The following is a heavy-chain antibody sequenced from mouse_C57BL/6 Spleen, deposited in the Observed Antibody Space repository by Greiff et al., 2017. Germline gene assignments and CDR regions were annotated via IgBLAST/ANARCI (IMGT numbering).Heavy chain of an antibody. CDR2: IDPSDSYT. V-gene: IGHV1-69*01. Sequence: VQLQQSGAELVMPGASVKLSCKASGYTFTSYWMHWVKQRPGQGLEWIGEIDPSDSYTNYNQKFKGKSTLTVDKSSSTAYMQLSSLTSEDSAVXYWATGTYVDYWGQGTTLTVSS. D-gene: IGHD3-3*01. CDR1: GYTFTSYW. CDR3: ATGTYVDY. J-gene: IGHJ2*01.